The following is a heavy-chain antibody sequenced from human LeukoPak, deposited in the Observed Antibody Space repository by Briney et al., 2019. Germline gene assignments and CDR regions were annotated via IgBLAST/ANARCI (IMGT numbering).Heavy chain of an antibody. Sequence: GGSLRLSCAASGFTFSNAWMSWVRQAPGKGLEWVGRLKSKTDGGTTDYAAPVKGRFTISRDDSKNTLYLQMNSLKTEDTAVYYCTTAVYYASSGYSRFDYRGQGTLVTVSS. CDR2: LKSKTDGGTT. CDR1: GFTFSNAW. CDR3: TTAVYYASSGYSRFDY. V-gene: IGHV3-15*01. J-gene: IGHJ4*02. D-gene: IGHD3-22*01.